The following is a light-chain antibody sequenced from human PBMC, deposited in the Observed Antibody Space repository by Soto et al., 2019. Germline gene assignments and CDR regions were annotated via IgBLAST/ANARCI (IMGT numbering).Light chain of an antibody. J-gene: IGLJ1*01. Sequence: QSALTQPASVSGSPGQSITISCTGTSSDVGGYNYVSWYQQHPGKAPKLMIYDVSNRPSGVSNRFSGSKSGNTASLTISGLQAEGEADYYCSSYRSSSTFVFGTGTKLTVL. V-gene: IGLV2-14*01. CDR3: SSYRSSSTFV. CDR1: SSDVGGYNY. CDR2: DVS.